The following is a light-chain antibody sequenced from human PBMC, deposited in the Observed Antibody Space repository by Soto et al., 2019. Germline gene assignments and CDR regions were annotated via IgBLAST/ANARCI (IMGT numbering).Light chain of an antibody. CDR3: SSYAGSNIVV. Sequence: QSALTQPPSASGSPGQSVTISCTGSSSDVGGYNYVSWYQQHPGKAPKLMIYDVSKRPSGVPDRFSGSKSDNTASLTVSGLQAEDEADYYCSSYAGSNIVVFGGGTKVTVL. V-gene: IGLV2-8*01. CDR2: DVS. CDR1: SSDVGGYNY. J-gene: IGLJ2*01.